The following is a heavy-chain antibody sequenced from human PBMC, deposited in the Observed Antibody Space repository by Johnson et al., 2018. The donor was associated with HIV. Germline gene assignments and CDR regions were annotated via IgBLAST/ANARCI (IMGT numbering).Heavy chain of an antibody. Sequence: MQLVESGGGLVKPGGSLRLSCAASGFTFSDYYMSWIRQAAGKGLEWISYISSSGSTIYYADSVKGRFTISRDNAKNSLYVQMNSLRAEDTALYYCARGGAYCGGDCYHAFDIWGQGTLVTVSS. J-gene: IGHJ3*02. D-gene: IGHD2-21*02. CDR2: ISSSGSTI. V-gene: IGHV3-11*01. CDR3: ARGGAYCGGDCYHAFDI. CDR1: GFTFSDYY.